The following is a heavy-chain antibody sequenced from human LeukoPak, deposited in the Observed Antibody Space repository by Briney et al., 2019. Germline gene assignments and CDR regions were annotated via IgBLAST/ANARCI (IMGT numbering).Heavy chain of an antibody. V-gene: IGHV1-2*02. D-gene: IGHD4-11*01. CDR2: SNPNSGGT. CDR1: GYTFTDYY. Sequence: ASVKVSCKASGYTFTDYYIHWVRQAPGQGLEWMGWSNPNSGGTNYAQKFQGRVTMTRDTSISTAYTELSRLRSDDTAVYYCARGEDYEYFQQWGQGALVTVSS. CDR3: ARGEDYEYFQQ. J-gene: IGHJ1*01.